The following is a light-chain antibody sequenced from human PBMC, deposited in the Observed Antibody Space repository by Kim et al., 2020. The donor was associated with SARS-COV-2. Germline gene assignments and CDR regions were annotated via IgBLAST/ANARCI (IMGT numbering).Light chain of an antibody. CDR2: GAS. CDR3: QQYGSSPRT. V-gene: IGKV3-20*01. Sequence: SPAESATLSCRASQSVSSNYLAWYQQKPGQAPRLLIYGASSRATGIPDRFSGSGSGTDFTLTISRLEPEDFAVYYCQQYGSSPRTFGQGTKVEIK. J-gene: IGKJ1*01. CDR1: QSVSSNY.